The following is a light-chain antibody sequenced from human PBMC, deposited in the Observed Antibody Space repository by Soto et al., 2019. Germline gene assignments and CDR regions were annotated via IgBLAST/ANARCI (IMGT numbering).Light chain of an antibody. Sequence: EIVLTQSPATLSVSPGERATLTCRASQTVGTSLAWYQQKPGQAPRLLIYVASTRATGVPSRFSGSGSGTEFALTISSLQSEDFAVYFFQQHYAWPLTFGGGTKVEIK. V-gene: IGKV3-15*01. J-gene: IGKJ4*01. CDR1: QTVGTS. CDR2: VAS. CDR3: QQHYAWPLT.